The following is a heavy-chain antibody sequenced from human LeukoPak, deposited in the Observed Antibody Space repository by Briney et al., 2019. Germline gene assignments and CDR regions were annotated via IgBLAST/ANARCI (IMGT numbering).Heavy chain of an antibody. D-gene: IGHD5/OR15-5a*01. J-gene: IGHJ4*01. V-gene: IGHV4-34*01. CDR1: GGSINGYY. CDR3: ARGPNLISTRNFDY. CDR2: INHSGST. Sequence: SETLSLTCAVYGGSINGYYWSWIRQPPGKGLEWIGEINHSGSTNYNPSLKSRVTISVDTSKNQFSLKLSSVTAADTAVYYCARGPNLISTRNFDYWGQGTLVTVSS.